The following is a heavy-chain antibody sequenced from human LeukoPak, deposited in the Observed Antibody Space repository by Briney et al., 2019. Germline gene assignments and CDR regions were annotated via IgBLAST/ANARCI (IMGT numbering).Heavy chain of an antibody. J-gene: IGHJ6*02. V-gene: IGHV3-13*04. CDR1: GFTFSDYD. CDR2: IGTAGDT. CDR3: AKDGDYGYYYGMDV. D-gene: IGHD4-17*01. Sequence: GGSLRLSCAASGFTFSDYDMHWVPQVTGKGLEWVSGIGTAGDTYYLDSVKGRFTISRDNYKNTLYLQMNSLRAEDTAVYYCAKDGDYGYYYGMDVWGQGTTVTVSS.